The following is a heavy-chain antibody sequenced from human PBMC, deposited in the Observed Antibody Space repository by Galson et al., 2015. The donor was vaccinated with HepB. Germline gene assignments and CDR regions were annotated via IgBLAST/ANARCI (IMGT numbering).Heavy chain of an antibody. J-gene: IGHJ6*02. Sequence: SLRLSCAASGFTFSSYGMHWVRQAPGKGLEWVAVISYGGSNKYYADSVKGRFTISRDNSKNTLYLQMNSLRAEDTAVYYCAKVVYRGYYSYYYGMDVWGQGTTVTVSS. D-gene: IGHD4-23*01. CDR2: ISYGGSNK. V-gene: IGHV3-30*18. CDR1: GFTFSSYG. CDR3: AKVVYRGYYSYYYGMDV.